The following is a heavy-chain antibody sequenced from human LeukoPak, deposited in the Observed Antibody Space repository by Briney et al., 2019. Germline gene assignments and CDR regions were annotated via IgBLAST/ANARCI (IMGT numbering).Heavy chain of an antibody. CDR1: GGSISSGDYY. V-gene: IGHV4-30-4*01. J-gene: IGHJ4*02. CDR3: ARAYYFGSGQIFDY. CDR2: IHYSGST. Sequence: SQTLSLTCTVSGGSISSGDYYWSWIRQPPGKGLEWMGYIHYSGSTYYNPSLKSRVTISVDTSKNQFSLKLGSVTAADTAVYYCARAYYFGSGQIFDYWGQGTLVTVSS. D-gene: IGHD3-10*01.